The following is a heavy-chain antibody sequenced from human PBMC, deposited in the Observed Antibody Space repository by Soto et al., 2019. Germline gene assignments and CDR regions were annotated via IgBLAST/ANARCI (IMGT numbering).Heavy chain of an antibody. D-gene: IGHD6-19*01. J-gene: IGHJ3*01. Sequence: DVQLLESGGDLVQPGGSLRLSCAASGLTFSNYAMNWVRQAPGKGLEWVSVVCGTGGSASYADSVKGRFTISRDNSKDTMYLQMNSLRAEDTATYYCVKEGSGWNSRGSFDFWGRGTMVTVSS. CDR3: VKEGSGWNSRGSFDF. CDR2: VCGTGGSA. V-gene: IGHV3-23*01. CDR1: GLTFSNYA.